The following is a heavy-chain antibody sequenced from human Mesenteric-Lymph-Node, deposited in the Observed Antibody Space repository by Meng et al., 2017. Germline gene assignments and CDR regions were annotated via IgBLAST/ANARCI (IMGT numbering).Heavy chain of an antibody. V-gene: IGHV1-2*02. CDR3: ARTSADTATRDDNDY. CDR1: GYTLTGYY. D-gene: IGHD5-18*01. J-gene: IGHJ4*02. Sequence: ASVKVSCKASGYTLTGYYMHWVRQAPGQGLEWMGWINPNSSGTNYAQKFQGRVTMTRDTSISTAYMELSRLGSDDTAVYYCARTSADTATRDDNDYWGQGTLVTVSS. CDR2: INPNSSGT.